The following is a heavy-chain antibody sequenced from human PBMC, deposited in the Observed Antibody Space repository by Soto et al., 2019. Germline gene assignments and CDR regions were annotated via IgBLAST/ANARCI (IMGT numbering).Heavy chain of an antibody. J-gene: IGHJ3*02. V-gene: IGHV4-59*01. Sequence: SETLSLTCTVSGVSISSYYWIWIRQPPGKGLEWIGYIYYSASTNYNPSLKSRVTISVDTSKNQFSLKLSSVTAADTAVYYCARALILTGYYIHDAFDIWGQGTMVTVSS. CDR2: IYYSAST. D-gene: IGHD3-9*01. CDR1: GVSISSYY. CDR3: ARALILTGYYIHDAFDI.